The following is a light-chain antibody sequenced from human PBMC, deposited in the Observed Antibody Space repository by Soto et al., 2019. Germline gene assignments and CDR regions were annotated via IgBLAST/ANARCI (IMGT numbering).Light chain of an antibody. CDR1: QRVSSTY. J-gene: IGKJ2*01. Sequence: EIVLTQSPGTLSLSPGDRATLSCRASQRVSSTYLAWYQQKPGQGPRLLIYGASSRATGIPDRFSGSGSGTDFTLTISRLEPEDFAVYYCQQYGSSPLYTCGQGTKLEIK. CDR3: QQYGSSPLYT. V-gene: IGKV3-20*01. CDR2: GAS.